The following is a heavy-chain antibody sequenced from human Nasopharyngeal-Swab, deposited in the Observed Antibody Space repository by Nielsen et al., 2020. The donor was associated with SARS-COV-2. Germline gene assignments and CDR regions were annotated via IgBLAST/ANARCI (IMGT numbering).Heavy chain of an antibody. V-gene: IGHV4-4*02. CDR3: VRVSGVVIPDVLYYLCSGMDV. J-gene: IGHJ6*02. CDR2: VGHRGTT. D-gene: IGHD2-21*01. CDR1: GGSISRNNW. Sequence: SETLSLTCTVSGGSISRNNWWAWVRQPPGTGLQWIGEVGHRGTTNYNLSLESRLIISLDEYKNQFSLNLRSATSADTAVYFCVRVSGVVIPDVLYYLCSGMDVWGQGTTVTVSS.